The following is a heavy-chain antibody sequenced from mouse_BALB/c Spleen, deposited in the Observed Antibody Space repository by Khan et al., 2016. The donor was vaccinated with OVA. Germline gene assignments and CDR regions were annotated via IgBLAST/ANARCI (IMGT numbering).Heavy chain of an antibody. Sequence: EVKLLESGGGLVQPGGSLKLSCAASGIAFSRYWMSWVRQAPGKGLEWIGEINPDSNTINYTPSLKDKFIVSRDNAKNTLYLQMSEVRSDDTDLDYCAGRGNYNYWYFEVWGAGTTVTISS. V-gene: IGHV4-1*02. CDR3: AGRGNYNYWYFEV. J-gene: IGHJ1*02. D-gene: IGHD2-1*01. CDR2: INPDSNTI. CDR1: GIAFSRYW.